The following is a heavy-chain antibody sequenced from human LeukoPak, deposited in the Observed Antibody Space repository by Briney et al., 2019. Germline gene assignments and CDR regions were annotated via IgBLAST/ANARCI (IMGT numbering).Heavy chain of an antibody. D-gene: IGHD1-26*01. V-gene: IGHV4-4*07. CDR2: IYTSGST. J-gene: IGHJ4*02. CDR3: ARDFYSGSYYFDY. Sequence: SETLSLTCTVPGGSISSYHWSWIRQPAGKGLEWIGRIYTSGSTSYNPSLKSRVTTSVDTSKNQFSLRLSSVTAADTAVYYYARDFYSGSYYFDYWGQGTLVTVSS. CDR1: GGSISSYH.